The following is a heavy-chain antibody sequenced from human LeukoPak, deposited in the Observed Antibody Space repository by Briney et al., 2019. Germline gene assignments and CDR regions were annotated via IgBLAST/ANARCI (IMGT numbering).Heavy chain of an antibody. J-gene: IGHJ5*02. CDR2: IIPIFGTA. D-gene: IGHD3-3*01. CDR3: ARDDYDFWSGLINYNNWFDP. CDR1: GGTFSSYA. V-gene: IGHV1-69*01. Sequence: VASVKVSCKASGGTFSSYAISWVRQAPGQGLEWMGGIIPIFGTANYAQKFQGRVTITADESTSTAYMELSSLRSEDTAVYYCARDDYDFWSGLINYNNWFDPWGQGTLVTVSS.